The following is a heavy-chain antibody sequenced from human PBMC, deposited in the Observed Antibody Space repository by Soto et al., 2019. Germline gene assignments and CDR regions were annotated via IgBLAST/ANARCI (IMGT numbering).Heavy chain of an antibody. Sequence: QVQLQESGPGLVKPSETLPLTCTVSGGSISSYYWSWIRQPPGKGLEWIGYIYYSGSTNYNPYIKSRVTISVDTSKNQFSLKLSSVTAADTAVYYCARALILTGYYIHDAFNIWGRVTMVIVSS. D-gene: IGHD3-9*01. V-gene: IGHV4-59*01. J-gene: IGHJ3*02. CDR1: GGSISSYY. CDR2: IYYSGST. CDR3: ARALILTGYYIHDAFNI.